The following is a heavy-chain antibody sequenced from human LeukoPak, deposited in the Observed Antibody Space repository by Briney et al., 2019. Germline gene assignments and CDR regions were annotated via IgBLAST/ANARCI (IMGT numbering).Heavy chain of an antibody. D-gene: IGHD6-13*01. J-gene: IGHJ5*02. CDR3: ARSKGHFEAAANARGWFDP. CDR1: GGSISSSNW. CDR2: IYYSGST. Sequence: PSETLSLTCAVSGGSISSSNWWSWVRQPPGKGLEWIGSIYYSGSTYYNPSLKSRVTISVDTSKNQFSLKLSSVTAADTAVYYCARSKGHFEAAANARGWFDPWGQGTLVTVSS. V-gene: IGHV4-39*01.